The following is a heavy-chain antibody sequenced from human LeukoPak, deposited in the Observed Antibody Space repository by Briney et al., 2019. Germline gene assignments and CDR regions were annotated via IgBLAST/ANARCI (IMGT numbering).Heavy chain of an antibody. CDR1: GYTFTGFY. V-gene: IGHV1-2*02. J-gene: IGHJ3*02. CDR2: INPNSGGT. D-gene: IGHD3-22*01. CDR3: ASPEVVIPRAFDI. Sequence: ASVKVSCKASGYTFTGFYIHWVRQAPGQGLEWMGWINPNSGGTNYAQKFQGRVTMTRDTSISTAYMELSRLRSDDTAVYYCASPEVVIPRAFDIWGQGTMVTVSS.